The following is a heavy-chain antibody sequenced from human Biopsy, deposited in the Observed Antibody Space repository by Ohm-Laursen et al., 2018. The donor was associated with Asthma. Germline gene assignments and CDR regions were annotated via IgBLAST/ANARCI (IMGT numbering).Heavy chain of an antibody. CDR2: IHYTGST. D-gene: IGHD2/OR15-2a*01. V-gene: IGHV4-31*03. CDR3: ARARRYCNRDCHGWNFDL. J-gene: IGHJ4*02. Sequence: SQTLSLTCTVSGDSITSGGCCWNWIRQHPGKGLEWIGYIHYTGSTHYKSSLKSRVSVSIDTSKNQFSLNVTSVTAADTAVYFCARARRYCNRDCHGWNFDLWGQGTPVTVSS. CDR1: GDSITSGGCC.